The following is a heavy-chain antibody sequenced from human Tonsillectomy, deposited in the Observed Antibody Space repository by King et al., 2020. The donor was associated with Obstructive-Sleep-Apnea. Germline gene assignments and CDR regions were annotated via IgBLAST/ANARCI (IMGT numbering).Heavy chain of an antibody. D-gene: IGHD6-13*01. CDR1: GYSFSSYY. CDR3: AKEYSSSWYDDY. CDR2: IDPSDSDT. Sequence: VQLVESGAEVKKPGESLRISCQGSGYSFSSYYITWVRQMPGKGLEWMGRIDPSDSDTNYSPSFQGHVTISVDKSINTAYLQWSSLKASDTDMYYCAKEYSSSWYDDYWGQGTLVTVSS. J-gene: IGHJ4*02. V-gene: IGHV5-10-1*03.